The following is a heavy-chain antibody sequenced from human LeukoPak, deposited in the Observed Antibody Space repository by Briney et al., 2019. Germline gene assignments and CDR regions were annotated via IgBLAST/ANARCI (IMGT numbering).Heavy chain of an antibody. CDR3: AKAGYCPTPDCYSGAYHYYYMDV. Sequence: PGGSLRLSCAASGFIFSRYGTHWVRQAPGKGLEWVATIWYDGSNKYYAESAKGRFTVSRDNSRNTLSLQMNSLRVDDTAVYYCAKAGYCPTPDCYSGAYHYYYMDVWSKGTTVTVSS. V-gene: IGHV3-33*02. CDR2: IWYDGSNK. J-gene: IGHJ6*03. D-gene: IGHD2-21*02. CDR1: GFIFSRYG.